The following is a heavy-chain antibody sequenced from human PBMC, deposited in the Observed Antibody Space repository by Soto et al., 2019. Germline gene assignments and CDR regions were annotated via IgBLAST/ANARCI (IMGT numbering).Heavy chain of an antibody. Sequence: EVQLEESEGGLVQPGGSLRLSCAASGFTFSYYWMHWVGQAPGQGLVWVSRIHSDGSSTTYADSVKGRFTISRDNAKNTLYLQMNSLRAEDTAVYYCARGDRGAFDLWGQGTMVTVS. J-gene: IGHJ3*01. V-gene: IGHV3-74*01. CDR3: ARGDRGAFDL. D-gene: IGHD2-21*02. CDR1: GFTFSYYW. CDR2: IHSDGSST.